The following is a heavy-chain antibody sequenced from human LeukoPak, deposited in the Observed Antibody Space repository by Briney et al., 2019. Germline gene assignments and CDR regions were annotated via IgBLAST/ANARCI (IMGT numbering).Heavy chain of an antibody. J-gene: IGHJ4*02. CDR1: GYTFTGYY. V-gene: IGHV1-46*01. CDR3: ARGVGATSYYYFDY. Sequence: EALVKVSCKASGYTFTGYYMHWLRQAPGQGLEWIGIINPSDGSTTYAQKFQGRVTITADKSTSTAYMELSSLRSEDTAVYYCARGVGATSYYYFDYWGQGTLVTVSS. CDR2: INPSDGST. D-gene: IGHD1-26*01.